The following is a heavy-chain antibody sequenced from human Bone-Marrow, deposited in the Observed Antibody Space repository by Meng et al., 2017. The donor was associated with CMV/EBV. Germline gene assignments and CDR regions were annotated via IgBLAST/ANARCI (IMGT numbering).Heavy chain of an antibody. J-gene: IGHJ4*02. CDR1: GYTFTGYY. V-gene: IGHV1-2*02. CDR2: INPNSGGT. D-gene: IGHD2-21*01. CDR3: ARDPAYCGGDCGY. Sequence: QVQLVQSGAEVKKPGASGKVSCKASGYTFTGYYMHWVRQAPGQGLEWMGWINPNSGGTNCAQKFQGRVTMTRDTSISTAYMELSRLRSDDTAVYYCARDPAYCGGDCGYWGQGTLVTVSS.